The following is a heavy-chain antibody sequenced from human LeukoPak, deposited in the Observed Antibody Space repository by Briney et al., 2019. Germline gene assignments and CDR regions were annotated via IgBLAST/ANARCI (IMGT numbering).Heavy chain of an antibody. CDR3: ARNFQGFYYDSSGFDY. Sequence: SETLSLTCTVSGGSISSYYWSWIRQPPGKGLEWIGYIYYSGSTNYNPSLESRVTISVDTSKNQFSLKLSSVTAADTAVYYCARNFQGFYYDSSGFDYWGQGTLVTVSS. D-gene: IGHD3-22*01. V-gene: IGHV4-59*01. CDR2: IYYSGST. J-gene: IGHJ4*02. CDR1: GGSISSYY.